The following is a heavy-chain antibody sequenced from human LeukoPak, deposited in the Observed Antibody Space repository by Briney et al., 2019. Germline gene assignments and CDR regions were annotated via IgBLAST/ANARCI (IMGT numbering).Heavy chain of an antibody. J-gene: IGHJ6*02. D-gene: IGHD6-19*01. CDR1: GYTFTGYY. V-gene: IGHV1-2*02. CDR3: ARENEGWLLHYYGVDV. Sequence: ASVKVSRKASGYTFTGYYLHWVRLAPGRGLEWMGWINPNNGVTKFAQKFQGRVTVTRDTSIFTAYMELRSLRYDDTAVYYCARENEGWLLHYYGVDVWGQGTTATVSS. CDR2: INPNNGVT.